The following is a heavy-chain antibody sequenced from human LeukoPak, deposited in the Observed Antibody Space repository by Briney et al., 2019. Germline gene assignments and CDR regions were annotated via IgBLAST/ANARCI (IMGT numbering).Heavy chain of an antibody. CDR2: IWYDGNTT. Sequence: GGSLRLSCAASGFTFNHYGMHWVRQAPGKGLEWVAVIWYDGNTTYYSDSVKGRFTISRDNSKNTLYLQMNRLRSEDSAVYYCARDDGNGVGLYWGQGTLVTVSS. V-gene: IGHV3-33*01. D-gene: IGHD2-8*01. CDR3: ARDDGNGVGLY. CDR1: GFTFNHYG. J-gene: IGHJ4*02.